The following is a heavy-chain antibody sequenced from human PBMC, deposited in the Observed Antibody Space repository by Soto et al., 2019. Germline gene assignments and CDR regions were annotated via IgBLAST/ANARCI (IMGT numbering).Heavy chain of an antibody. J-gene: IGHJ6*02. CDR3: AKGARGYSPATMDV. CDR1: EFSFGGYA. D-gene: IGHD5-18*01. Sequence: EVQLLESGGGLAQPGGSLRLSCAASEFSFGGYAMSWVRQAPGKGLEWVSGISGSGGTTFYADSVKGRFTISRDNSESTLYLQMTSLRAEDTAVYYCAKGARGYSPATMDVWGQGTTVTVSS. CDR2: ISGSGGTT. V-gene: IGHV3-23*01.